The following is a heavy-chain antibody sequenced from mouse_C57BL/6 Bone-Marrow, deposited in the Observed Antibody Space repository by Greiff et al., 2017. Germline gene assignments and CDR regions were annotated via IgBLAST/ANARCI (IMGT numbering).Heavy chain of an antibody. J-gene: IGHJ3*01. CDR1: GYTFTSYW. CDR2: IDPSDSET. V-gene: IGHV1-52*01. Sequence: QVQLQQPGAELVRPGSSVKLSCKASGYTFTSYWIHWVKQRPIQGLEWIGNIDPSDSETHYNQKFKDKATLTVDKSSSTAYMQLSSLTSEDSAVYYCARDGGSTSFAYWGQGTLVTVSA. CDR3: ARDGGSTSFAY.